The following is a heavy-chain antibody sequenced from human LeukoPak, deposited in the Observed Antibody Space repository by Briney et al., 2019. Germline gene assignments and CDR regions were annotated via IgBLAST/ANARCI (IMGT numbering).Heavy chain of an antibody. D-gene: IGHD3-22*01. V-gene: IGHV4-30-4*01. J-gene: IGHJ4*02. CDR1: GVSISSGDHY. CDR3: ASSYYYDSSGYSTPLDY. CDR2: IYYSGST. Sequence: SQTLSLTCTVSGVSISSGDHYWSWIRQPPGKGLEWIGYIYYSGSTYYNPSLKSRVTISVDTSKNQFSLKLSSVTAADTAVYYCASSYYYDSSGYSTPLDYWGQGTLVTVSS.